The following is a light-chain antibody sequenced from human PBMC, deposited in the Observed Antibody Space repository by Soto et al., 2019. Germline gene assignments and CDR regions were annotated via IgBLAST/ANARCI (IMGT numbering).Light chain of an antibody. CDR2: GAS. V-gene: IGKV3-20*01. Sequence: EIVLTQSPGTLSLSPGERATLSCRASQSVSSSYLAWYQQKPGQAPRLLIYGASSRATGIPGRFSGSGSGTDFTLPISRLEPEDFAVYYCQQYGSSPYTFGQGTKLEIK. CDR1: QSVSSSY. J-gene: IGKJ2*01. CDR3: QQYGSSPYT.